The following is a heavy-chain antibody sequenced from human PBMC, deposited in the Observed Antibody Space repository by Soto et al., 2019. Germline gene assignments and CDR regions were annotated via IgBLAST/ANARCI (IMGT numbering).Heavy chain of an antibody. CDR2: ISGSGGTT. D-gene: IGHD3-10*01. V-gene: IGHV3-23*01. CDR1: GFTLSSNS. CDR3: AKQRADFGSGSDTFFLDN. J-gene: IGHJ4*02. Sequence: EVQLLESGGGLVQPGGSLRISCLASGFTLSSNSMSWVRQAPGKGLEWVSAISGSGGTTFHADSVKGRFAVSRDNSNSTLYLEMDSLSAEDTAVYYCAKQRADFGSGSDTFFLDNWGRGTLVTVSS.